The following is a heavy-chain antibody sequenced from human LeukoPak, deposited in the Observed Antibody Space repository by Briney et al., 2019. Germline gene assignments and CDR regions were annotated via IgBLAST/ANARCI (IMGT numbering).Heavy chain of an antibody. CDR3: AREVGYYYDSSGYYYDY. D-gene: IGHD3-22*01. V-gene: IGHV4-59*01. CDR2: IYYSGST. CDR1: GGSISSYS. J-gene: IGHJ4*02. Sequence: SETLSLTCTVSGGSISSYSWSWIRQPPGKGLEWIGYIYYSGSTNYNPSLKSRVTISVDTSKNQFSLKLSSVTAADTAVYYCAREVGYYYDSSGYYYDYWGQGTLVTVSS.